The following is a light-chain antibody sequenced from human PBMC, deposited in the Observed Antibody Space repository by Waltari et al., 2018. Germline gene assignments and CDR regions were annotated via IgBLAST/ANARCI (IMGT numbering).Light chain of an antibody. CDR1: QAFSSF. J-gene: IGKJ4*01. CDR3: QQSDAFPVT. V-gene: IGKV1-9*01. Sequence: DIHLTQSPSFLSASVGDRVTITCRASQAFSSFLAWYQRKPGKAPNLLIYGASTLLSGVPSRFSGSGSDTEFPLTISNLQPEDFATYYCQQSDAFPVTFGGGTQVAI. CDR2: GAS.